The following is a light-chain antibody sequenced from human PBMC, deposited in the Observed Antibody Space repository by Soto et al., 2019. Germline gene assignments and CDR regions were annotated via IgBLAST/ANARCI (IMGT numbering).Light chain of an antibody. Sequence: EIVLTQSPGTLSMSPGERATLSCRASQSISRNYLAWYQQKPGQAPRLLIYGASSRATGIPDRFSGSGSGTDFTLTISRLEAEDFAVYYCQQYGSSPRTFGQGTKVEFK. CDR1: QSISRNY. V-gene: IGKV3-20*01. CDR3: QQYGSSPRT. CDR2: GAS. J-gene: IGKJ1*01.